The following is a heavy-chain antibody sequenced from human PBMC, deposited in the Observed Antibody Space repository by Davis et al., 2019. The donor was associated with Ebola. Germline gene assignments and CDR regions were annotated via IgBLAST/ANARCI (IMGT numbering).Heavy chain of an antibody. J-gene: IGHJ4*02. D-gene: IGHD2-21*01. CDR2: INSDGSSS. Sequence: GESLKISCAASGFTFSKYWMHWVRQTPGKGLMWVSRINSDGSSSTREYADSVKGRFTISRDNDKNTLYLQMNSRRAEDTAVYYCAKGLVIATLGHFDYWGQGTLVTVSS. CDR1: GFTFSKYW. CDR3: AKGLVIATLGHFDY. V-gene: IGHV3-74*03.